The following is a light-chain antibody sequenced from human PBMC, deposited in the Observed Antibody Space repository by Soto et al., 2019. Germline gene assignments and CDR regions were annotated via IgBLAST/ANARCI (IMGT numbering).Light chain of an antibody. CDR1: SSDVSGYDF. V-gene: IGLV2-11*01. CDR2: DVS. J-gene: IGLJ2*01. Sequence: QSVLTQPRSVSGSPGQSVTISCTGTSSDVSGYDFVSWYQQHPGKAPKLMISDVSKRPSGVPDRFSGSKSGNTASLTISGLQAEDEADYYCCSYAGDLALFGGGTK. CDR3: CSYAGDLAL.